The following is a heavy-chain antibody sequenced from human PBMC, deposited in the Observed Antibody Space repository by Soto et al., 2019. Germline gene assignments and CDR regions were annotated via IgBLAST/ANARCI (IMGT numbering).Heavy chain of an antibody. J-gene: IGHJ6*02. D-gene: IGHD2-8*01. V-gene: IGHV3-21*01. CDR1: GFTFRSYT. CDR2: ITGSGNYI. CDR3: VRHNTLLTVFGGKTYYAMDV. Sequence: GSLRLSCVASGFTFRSYTMHWVRQAPGKGLEWVSSITGSGNYIYYTDSVKGRFTISRDNARNSLFLQMNSLRAEDTAVYHCVRHNTLLTVFGGKTYYAMDVWGQGTTVTVSS.